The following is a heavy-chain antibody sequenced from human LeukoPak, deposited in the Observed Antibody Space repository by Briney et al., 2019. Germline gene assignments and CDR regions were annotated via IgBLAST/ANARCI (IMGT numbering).Heavy chain of an antibody. CDR1: GYSFTTYW. CDR3: ARRQGCSSTSCPPDY. Sequence: GESLKISCRGSGYSFTTYWIGWVRQMPGKGLEWMGIIYPGDSDTRYSPSFQGQVTMSADNSINTAYLQWSSLKASDTAMYYCARRQGCSSTSCPPDYWGQGTLVTVSS. V-gene: IGHV5-51*01. D-gene: IGHD2-2*01. CDR2: IYPGDSDT. J-gene: IGHJ4*02.